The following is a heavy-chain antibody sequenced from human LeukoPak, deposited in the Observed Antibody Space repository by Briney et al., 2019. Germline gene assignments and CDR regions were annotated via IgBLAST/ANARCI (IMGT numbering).Heavy chain of an antibody. Sequence: XGDTFTSYXXXXXREGXGQGXXXXXXXXPNSGGTNYAQKFQGWVTMTRDTSISTAYMELSRLRSDDTAVYYCARGVPAAGRELYYYGMDVWGQGTTVTVSS. CDR3: ARGVPAAGRELYYYGMDV. D-gene: IGHD6-13*01. V-gene: IGHV1-2*04. J-gene: IGHJ6*02. CDR1: GDTFTSYX. CDR2: XXPNSGGT.